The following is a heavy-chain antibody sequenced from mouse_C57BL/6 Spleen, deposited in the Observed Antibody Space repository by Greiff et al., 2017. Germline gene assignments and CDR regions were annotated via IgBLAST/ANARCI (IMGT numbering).Heavy chain of an antibody. Sequence: EVKVVESGGGLVKPGGSLKLSCAASGFTFSDYGMHWVRQAPEKGLEWVAYISSGSSTIYYADTVKGRFTISRDNAKNTLFLQMTSLRSEDTAMYYCARPYYGSSPDYWGQGTSVTVSS. V-gene: IGHV5-17*01. CDR2: ISSGSSTI. D-gene: IGHD1-1*01. CDR1: GFTFSDYG. J-gene: IGHJ4*01. CDR3: ARPYYGSSPDY.